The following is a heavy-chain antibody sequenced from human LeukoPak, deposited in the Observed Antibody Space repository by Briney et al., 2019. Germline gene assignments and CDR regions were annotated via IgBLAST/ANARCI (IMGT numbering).Heavy chain of an antibody. D-gene: IGHD3-16*02. CDR1: GGSFSGYY. J-gene: IGHJ4*02. CDR3: ARGAYDYIWGSYRQYYYFDY. Sequence: PSETLSLTCAVYGGSFSGYYWSWIRQPPGKGLEWIGEINHSGSTDCNPSLKSRVTISVDTSKNQFSLKLSSVTAADTAVYYCARGAYDYIWGSYRQYYYFDYWGQGTLVTVSS. V-gene: IGHV4-34*01. CDR2: INHSGST.